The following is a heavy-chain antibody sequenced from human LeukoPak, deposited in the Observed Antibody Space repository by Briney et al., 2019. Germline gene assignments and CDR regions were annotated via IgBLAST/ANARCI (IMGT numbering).Heavy chain of an antibody. CDR1: GFTFSSHW. J-gene: IGHJ4*02. Sequence: PGLSLRLSCPASGFTFSSHWMHWVHQVPGKGPVWVSRINSDGSSTSYADSVKGRCTISRDNAKNTLYLQMNSLRAEDTAVYYCARGSRSWPADYWGQGTLVTVSS. V-gene: IGHV3-74*01. CDR3: ARGSRSWPADY. D-gene: IGHD6-13*01. CDR2: INSDGSST.